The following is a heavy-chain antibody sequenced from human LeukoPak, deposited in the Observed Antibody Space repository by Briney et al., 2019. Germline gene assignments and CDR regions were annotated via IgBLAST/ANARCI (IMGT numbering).Heavy chain of an antibody. CDR1: GGAISSHY. Sequence: PSETLSLTCTVSGGAISSHYWSWIRGPPGKGLEWVGHIHYSGRTNYNPSLKRRVNISVDTSKNHFSLKLSSVTDADTAVYYCARAPTLSDAFDVWGQGTMVTVSS. CDR2: IHYSGRT. CDR3: ARAPTLSDAFDV. J-gene: IGHJ3*01. V-gene: IGHV4-59*11.